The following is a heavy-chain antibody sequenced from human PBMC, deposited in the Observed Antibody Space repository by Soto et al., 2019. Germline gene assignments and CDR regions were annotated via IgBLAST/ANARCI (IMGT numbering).Heavy chain of an antibody. CDR3: ARARPYSSGWYYYGMDV. J-gene: IGHJ6*02. V-gene: IGHV3-13*05. Sequence: GGSLRLSCAASGFTFSSYDMHWFRQATGKGLEWVSAIGTAGDPYYPGSVKGRFTISRENAKNSLYLQMNSLRAGDTAVYYCARARPYSSGWYYYGMDVWGQGTTVTVSS. CDR1: GFTFSSYD. D-gene: IGHD6-19*01. CDR2: IGTAGDP.